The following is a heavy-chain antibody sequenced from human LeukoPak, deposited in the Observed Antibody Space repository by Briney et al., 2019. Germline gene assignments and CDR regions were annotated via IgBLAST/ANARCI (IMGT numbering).Heavy chain of an antibody. Sequence: PGGSLRLPCAASGFTFSSYWMSWVRQAPGKGLEWVANINQDGSGKYYVDSVKGRFTISRDNAKNSLYLQMNSLRAEDTAVYYCAKVIAVAGRPDDAFDIWGQGTMVTVSS. CDR3: AKVIAVAGRPDDAFDI. CDR1: GFTFSSYW. J-gene: IGHJ3*02. V-gene: IGHV3-7*03. CDR2: INQDGSGK. D-gene: IGHD6-19*01.